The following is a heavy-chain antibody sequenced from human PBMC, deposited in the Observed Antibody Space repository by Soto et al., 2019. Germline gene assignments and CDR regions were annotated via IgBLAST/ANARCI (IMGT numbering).Heavy chain of an antibody. J-gene: IGHJ4*02. Sequence: QLQLQESGPGLVKPSETLSLTCTVSGGSISSSSYYWGWIRQPPGKGLEWIGSIYYSGSTYYNPSLKSRVTISLDTSKNQFSLKLSSVTAADTAVYYCARREYSSSSGFDYWGQGTLVTVSS. D-gene: IGHD6-6*01. V-gene: IGHV4-39*01. CDR2: IYYSGST. CDR1: GGSISSSSYY. CDR3: ARREYSSSSGFDY.